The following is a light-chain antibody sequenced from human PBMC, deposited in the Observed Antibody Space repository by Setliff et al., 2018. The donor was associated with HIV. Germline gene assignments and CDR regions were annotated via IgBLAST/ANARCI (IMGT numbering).Light chain of an antibody. CDR3: TSYTGSSTYI. CDR1: SSDVGGYNY. Sequence: QSVLTQPASVSGSPGQSITISRTGTSSDVGGYNYVSWYQQHPGKAPKLIIYEVSNRPSGLSNRFSGSKSGNTASLTISGLQAEVEADYYCTSYTGSSTYIFGTGTKVTVL. CDR2: EVS. J-gene: IGLJ1*01. V-gene: IGLV2-14*01.